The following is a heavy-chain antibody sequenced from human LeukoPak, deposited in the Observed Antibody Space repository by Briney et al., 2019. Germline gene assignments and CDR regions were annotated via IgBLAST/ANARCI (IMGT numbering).Heavy chain of an antibody. CDR3: AKDRGSGSYYHWFDP. CDR2: ISGSGGST. Sequence: GGSLRLSCAASGFTFSSNAMTWVRQAPGKGLEWVSAISGSGGSTYYADSVKGRFTISRDNSKNTLYLQMNSLRAEDTAKYYCAKDRGSGSYYHWFDPWGQGTLVTVSS. CDR1: GFTFSSNA. D-gene: IGHD3-10*01. V-gene: IGHV3-23*01. J-gene: IGHJ5*02.